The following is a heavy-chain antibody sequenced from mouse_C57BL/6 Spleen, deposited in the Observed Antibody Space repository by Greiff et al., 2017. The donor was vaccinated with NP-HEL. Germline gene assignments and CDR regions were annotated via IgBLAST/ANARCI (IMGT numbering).Heavy chain of an antibody. CDR3: ARWGWDYAMDD. Sequence: QVHVKQPGTELVKPGASVKLSCKASGYTFTSYWMHWVKQRPGQGLEWIGNINPSNGGTNYNEKFKSKATLTVDKSSSTAYMQLSSLTSEDSAVYYCARWGWDYAMDDWGQGTSVTVSS. CDR1: GYTFTSYW. D-gene: IGHD3-3*01. CDR2: INPSNGGT. J-gene: IGHJ4*01. V-gene: IGHV1-53*01.